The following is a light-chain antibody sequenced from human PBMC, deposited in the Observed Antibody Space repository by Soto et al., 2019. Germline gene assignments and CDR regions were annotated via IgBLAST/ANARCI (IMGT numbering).Light chain of an antibody. CDR1: SSDIGSYNY. CDR2: EIR. CDR3: IAYRGSDTPYV. V-gene: IGLV2-14*01. Sequence: QSALTQPASVSGSPGQSITISCTGTSSDIGSYNYVAWYQHFPGKTPKLIFYEIRNRPSGVSFRFSGSKSGNTASLTISGLQSEDEADYYCIAYRGSDTPYVFGTGTKLTVL. J-gene: IGLJ1*01.